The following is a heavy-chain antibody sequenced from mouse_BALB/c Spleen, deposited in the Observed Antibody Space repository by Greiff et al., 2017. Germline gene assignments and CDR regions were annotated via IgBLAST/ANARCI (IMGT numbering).Heavy chain of an antibody. V-gene: IGHV1-14*01. Sequence: EVKLMESGPELVKPGASVKMSCKASGYTFTSYVMHWVKQKPGQGLEWIGYINPYNDGTKYNEKFKGKATLTSDKSSSTAYMELSSLTSEDSAVYYCARSQGYYFDYWGQGTTLTVSS. CDR1: GYTFTSYV. D-gene: IGHD3-3*01. CDR3: ARSQGYYFDY. J-gene: IGHJ2*01. CDR2: INPYNDGT.